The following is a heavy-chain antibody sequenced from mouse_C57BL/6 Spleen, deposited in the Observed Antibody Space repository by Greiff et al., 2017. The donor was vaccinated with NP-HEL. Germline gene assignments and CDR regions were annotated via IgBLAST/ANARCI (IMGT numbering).Heavy chain of an antibody. CDR1: GYSFTGYF. V-gene: IGHV1-20*01. Sequence: EVQLQQSGPELVKPGDSVKISCKASGYSFTGYFMNWVMQSHGKSLEWIGRINPYNGDTFYNQKFKGKATLTVDKSSNTAHMELRSLTSEDSAGYYCAAGTSGDYWGQGTTLTVSS. D-gene: IGHD2-14*01. J-gene: IGHJ2*01. CDR3: AAGTSGDY. CDR2: INPYNGDT.